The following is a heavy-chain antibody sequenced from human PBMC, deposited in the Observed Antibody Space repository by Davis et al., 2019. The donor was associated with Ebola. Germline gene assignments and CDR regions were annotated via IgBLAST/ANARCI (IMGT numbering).Heavy chain of an antibody. CDR1: GFTLSDHY. D-gene: IGHD1-1*01. V-gene: IGHV3-7*01. CDR2: IKQDGSEK. Sequence: GESLKISCAASGFTLSDHYMDWVRQAPGKGLEWVATIKQDGSEKYYVESVKGRFTVSRDNAKNSMFLQMNTLRAEDTAIYYCARGTSLPGTDYWGQGTQVTVSS. J-gene: IGHJ4*02. CDR3: ARGTSLPGTDY.